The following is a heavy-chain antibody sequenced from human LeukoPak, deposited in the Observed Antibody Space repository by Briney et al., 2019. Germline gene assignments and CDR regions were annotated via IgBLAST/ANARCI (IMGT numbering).Heavy chain of an antibody. Sequence: ASVKVSCKASGYTFTSYGISWARQAPGQGLEWMGWISAYNGNTNYAQKLQGRVTMTTDTSTSTAYMELRSLRSDDTAVYYCARDQPLRGSTAFDYWGQGTLVTVSS. CDR1: GYTFTSYG. J-gene: IGHJ4*02. D-gene: IGHD2-15*01. V-gene: IGHV1-18*01. CDR3: ARDQPLRGSTAFDY. CDR2: ISAYNGNT.